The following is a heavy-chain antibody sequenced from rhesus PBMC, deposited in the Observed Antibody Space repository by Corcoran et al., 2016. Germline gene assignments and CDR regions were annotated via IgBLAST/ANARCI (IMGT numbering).Heavy chain of an antibody. V-gene: IGHV3S5*01. CDR1: GFTFSSYG. CDR2: INSGGGRT. D-gene: IGHD3-3*01. CDR3: AKNTNFWTGYYFDY. J-gene: IGHJ4*01. Sequence: EVQLVETGGGLVQPGGSLKLSCAASGFTFSSYGMSWVRPAPGKGLEWVSAINSGGGRTYYADSVKGRFTISRENSKNTLSLKMNSLRAEDTAVYYCAKNTNFWTGYYFDYWGQGVLVTVSS.